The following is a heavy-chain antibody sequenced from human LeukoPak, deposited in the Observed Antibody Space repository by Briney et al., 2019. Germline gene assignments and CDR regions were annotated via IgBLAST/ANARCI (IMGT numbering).Heavy chain of an antibody. D-gene: IGHD3-22*01. CDR3: ARSTWLLDK. J-gene: IGHJ4*02. CDR1: GGSISPYY. CDR2: IYYSGST. V-gene: IGHV4-59*01. Sequence: PSETLSLTCTVSGGSISPYYWSWIRQPPGKGLEWIGYIYYSGSTNYNPSLKSRVTISLDTSKNQFSLKLSSVTAADTAVYYCARSTWLLDKWGQGTLVTVSS.